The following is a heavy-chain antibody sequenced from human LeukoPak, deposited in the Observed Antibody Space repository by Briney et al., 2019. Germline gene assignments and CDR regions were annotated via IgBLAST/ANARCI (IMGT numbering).Heavy chain of an antibody. CDR2: ISYDGSNK. Sequence: PGGSPRLSCAASGFTLSSYGMPWGRQAPGKGVGWVGGISYDGSNKYYADSVKGRFTISRDNSKNTLYLQMNSLRAEDTAVYYCAKGVYYGSGSYSYYYYGMDVWGQGTAVTVSS. J-gene: IGHJ6*02. CDR1: GFTLSSYG. V-gene: IGHV3-30*18. CDR3: AKGVYYGSGSYSYYYYGMDV. D-gene: IGHD3-10*01.